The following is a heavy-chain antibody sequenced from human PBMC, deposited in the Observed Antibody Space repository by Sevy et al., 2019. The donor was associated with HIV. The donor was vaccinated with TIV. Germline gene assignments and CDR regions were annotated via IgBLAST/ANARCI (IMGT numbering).Heavy chain of an antibody. CDR3: ARDASYDGSHTIFDH. D-gene: IGHD3-16*01. V-gene: IGHV3-23*01. Sequence: GGSLRLSCAASGFTYSNYAMTWVRQAPGKGLEWVSVIGGSGGNTYSADSVKGRFTISRDNSRNTLYLQMNNLRAEDTAIYYCARDASYDGSHTIFDHWGRGTLVTASS. CDR2: IGGSGGNT. J-gene: IGHJ4*02. CDR1: GFTYSNYA.